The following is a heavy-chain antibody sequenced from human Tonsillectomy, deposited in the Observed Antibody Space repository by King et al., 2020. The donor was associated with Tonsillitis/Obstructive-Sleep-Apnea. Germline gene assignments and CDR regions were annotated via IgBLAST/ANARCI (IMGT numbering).Heavy chain of an antibody. CDR1: GGSFSGYY. CDR2: INHSGST. CDR3: ARSRTNWTAGHFDY. J-gene: IGHJ4*02. D-gene: IGHD1-1*01. V-gene: IGHV4-34*01. Sequence: VQLQQWGAGLLKPSETLSLTCAVYGGSFSGYYWSWIRQPPGKGLEWIGEINHSGSTNYNPSLKSRVTISVDTSKNQFSLKLSSVTAADTAVYYCARSRTNWTAGHFDYWGQGTLVTVSS.